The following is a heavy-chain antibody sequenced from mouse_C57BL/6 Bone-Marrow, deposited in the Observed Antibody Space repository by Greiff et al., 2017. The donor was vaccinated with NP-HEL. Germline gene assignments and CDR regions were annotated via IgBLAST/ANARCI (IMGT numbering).Heavy chain of an antibody. CDR1: GYTFTSSG. CDR2: FYPRSGNT. Sequence: QVQLKESGAELARPGASVKLSCKASGYTFTSSGISGVKQRTGQGLEWIGEFYPRSGNTYYNEKFKGKATLTADKSSSTAYMELRSLTSEDSAVYFCARNPYDYDEAYWGQGTLVTVSA. D-gene: IGHD2-4*01. J-gene: IGHJ3*01. V-gene: IGHV1-81*01. CDR3: ARNPYDYDEAY.